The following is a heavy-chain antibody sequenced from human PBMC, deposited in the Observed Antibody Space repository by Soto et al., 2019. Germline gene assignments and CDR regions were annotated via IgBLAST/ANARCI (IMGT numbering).Heavy chain of an antibody. D-gene: IGHD6-13*01. CDR3: ARDPAYSTTWHQGFDI. Sequence: QVQLVQSGAEAKKPGASVKVSCQASGYTFTSYGISWVRQAPGQGPEWMGRTSTYNGNTNYVQKLQGRVTMTTDTATNTAYMELRSLRYDDTAVYYCARDPAYSTTWHQGFDIWGQGTMVTVSS. CDR1: GYTFTSYG. V-gene: IGHV1-18*01. CDR2: TSTYNGNT. J-gene: IGHJ3*02.